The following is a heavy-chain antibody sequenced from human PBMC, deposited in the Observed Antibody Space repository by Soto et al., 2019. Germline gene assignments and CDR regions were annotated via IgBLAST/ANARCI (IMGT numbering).Heavy chain of an antibody. D-gene: IGHD3-3*01. V-gene: IGHV5-51*01. CDR1: GYSFTSYW. Sequence: GESLKISCKGSGYSFTSYWIGWVRQMPGKGLEWMGIIYPGDSDTRYSPSFQGQVTISADKSISTAYLQWSSLKAPDTAMYYCARRTGDFWSGYTYYFDYWGQGTLVT. CDR2: IYPGDSDT. CDR3: ARRTGDFWSGYTYYFDY. J-gene: IGHJ4*02.